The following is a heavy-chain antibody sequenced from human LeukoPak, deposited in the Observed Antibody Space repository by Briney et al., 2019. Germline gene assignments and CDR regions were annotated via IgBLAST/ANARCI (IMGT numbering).Heavy chain of an antibody. CDR3: AKSQDQLLVYYFDY. CDR1: GFTFSSYG. V-gene: IGHV3-30*02. CDR2: IRYDGSNK. D-gene: IGHD2-2*01. Sequence: GGSLRLSCAASGFTFSSYGMHWLRQAPGKGLEWVAFIRYDGSNKYYADSVKGRFTISRDNSKNTLYLQMNSLRAEDTAVYYCAKSQDQLLVYYFDYWGQGTLVTVSS. J-gene: IGHJ4*02.